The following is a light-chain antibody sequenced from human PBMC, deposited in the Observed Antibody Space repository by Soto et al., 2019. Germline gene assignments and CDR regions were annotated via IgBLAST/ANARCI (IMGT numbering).Light chain of an antibody. CDR2: SNN. CDR1: SSNIGNNT. Sequence: QAVVTQPPSASGTPGQRVTISCSGSSSNIGNNTVNWYQQLPGTAPKLLIYSNNQRPSGVPDRFSGSKSGTSASLAISGLQSEDEADYYCAAWDDSLNGPGVFGGGTKLTVL. J-gene: IGLJ3*02. CDR3: AAWDDSLNGPGV. V-gene: IGLV1-44*01.